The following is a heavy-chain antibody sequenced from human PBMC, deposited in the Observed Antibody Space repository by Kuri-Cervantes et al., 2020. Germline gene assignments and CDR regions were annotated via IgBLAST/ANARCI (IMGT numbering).Heavy chain of an antibody. Sequence: GESLKISCAASGFTFSSYAMSWVRQAPGKGLEWVSAISGSGGSTYYADSVKGRFTISRDNSKNMLYLQMNSVRAEDTAVYYCGTVRQGRDYYFDYWGQGILVTVSS. D-gene: IGHD3-10*01. CDR2: ISGSGGST. CDR3: GTVRQGRDYYFDY. J-gene: IGHJ4*02. CDR1: GFTFSSYA. V-gene: IGHV3-23*01.